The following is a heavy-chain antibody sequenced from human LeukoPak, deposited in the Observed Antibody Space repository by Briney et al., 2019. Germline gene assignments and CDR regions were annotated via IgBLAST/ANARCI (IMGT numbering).Heavy chain of an antibody. CDR2: IYSGGST. D-gene: IGHD6-13*01. V-gene: IGHV3-66*01. CDR3: ARDLSYSSSWPCFDY. CDR1: GFTVSSNY. Sequence: PGGSLRLSCAASGFTVSSNYMSWVRQAPGKGLEWVSVIYSGGSTYYADSVKGRFTISRDNSKNTLYLQMNSLRAEDTAVYYCARDLSYSSSWPCFDYWGQGTLVTVSS. J-gene: IGHJ4*02.